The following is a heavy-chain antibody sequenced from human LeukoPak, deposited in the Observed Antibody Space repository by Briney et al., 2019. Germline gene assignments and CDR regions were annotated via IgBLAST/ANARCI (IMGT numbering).Heavy chain of an antibody. CDR2: ISYDGSYE. CDR1: GFPFSSYP. J-gene: IGHJ4*02. Sequence: GGSLRLSCAASGFPFSSYPMHWFRQAPGKGLEWVAVISYDGSYENYADSVKGRFTISRDNSKSTLYLQMNSLRAEDTAVYFCVSATTAMVDYWGQGTLVTVSS. V-gene: IGHV3-30*01. CDR3: VSATTAMVDY. D-gene: IGHD5-18*01.